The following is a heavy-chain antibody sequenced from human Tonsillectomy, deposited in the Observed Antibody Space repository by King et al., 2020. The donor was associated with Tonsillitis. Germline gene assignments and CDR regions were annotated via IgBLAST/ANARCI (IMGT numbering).Heavy chain of an antibody. V-gene: IGHV3-23*04. CDR2: IRGIGGST. CDR3: AKDVRSGYDFWGLGDSYFDL. J-gene: IGHJ2*01. D-gene: IGHD5-12*01. CDR1: GFTFSSYA. Sequence: VQLVESGGGLVQPGGSLRLSSAASGFTFSSYAMSWVRQAPGKGLEGVSAIRGIGGSTYYADAVKGRFTISRDNSKNTLCLQMNSLRAEDTAVYYCAKDVRSGYDFWGLGDSYFDLWGRGTLVTVSS.